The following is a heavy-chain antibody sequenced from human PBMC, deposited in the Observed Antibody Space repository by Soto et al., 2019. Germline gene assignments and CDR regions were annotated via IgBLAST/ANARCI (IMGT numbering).Heavy chain of an antibody. CDR3: ATTVPYDFWSGYYSYYMDV. Sequence: SETLSLTCTVSGGSISSYYWSWIRQPPGKGLEWIGYIYYSGSTNYNPSLKSRVTISVDTSKNQFSLKLSSVTAADTAVYYCATTVPYDFWSGYYSYYMDVWGKGTTVTVSS. CDR1: GGSISSYY. CDR2: IYYSGST. D-gene: IGHD3-3*01. V-gene: IGHV4-59*01. J-gene: IGHJ6*03.